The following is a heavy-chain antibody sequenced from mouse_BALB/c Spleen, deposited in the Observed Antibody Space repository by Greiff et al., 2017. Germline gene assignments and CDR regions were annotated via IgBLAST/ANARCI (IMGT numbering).Heavy chain of an antibody. CDR3: APYGSSSFAY. CDR2: IDPENGNT. V-gene: IGHV14-1*02. Sequence: EVQLQESGAELVRPGALVKLSCKASGFNINDYYMHWVKQRPEQGLEWIGWIDPENGNTIYDPKFQGKASITADTSSNTAYLQLSSLTSEDTAVYYCAPYGSSSFAYWGQGTLVTVSA. D-gene: IGHD1-1*01. CDR1: GFNINDYY. J-gene: IGHJ3*01.